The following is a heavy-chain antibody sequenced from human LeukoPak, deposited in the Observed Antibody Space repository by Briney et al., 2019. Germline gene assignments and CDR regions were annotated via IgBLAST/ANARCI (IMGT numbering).Heavy chain of an antibody. V-gene: IGHV4-39*07. J-gene: IGHJ4*02. D-gene: IGHD2-2*01. CDR2: IYYSGST. CDR1: GGSISSSSYY. Sequence: SETLSLTCTVSGGSISSSSYYWGWIRQPPGKGLEWIGSIYYSGSTYYNPSLKSRVTISVDTSKNQFSLKLSSVTAADTAVYYCARGDRDIVVVPAASYYFDYWGQGTLVTVSS. CDR3: ARGDRDIVVVPAASYYFDY.